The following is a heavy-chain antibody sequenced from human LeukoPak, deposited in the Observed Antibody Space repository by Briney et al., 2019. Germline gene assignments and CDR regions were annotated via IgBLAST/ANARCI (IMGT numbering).Heavy chain of an antibody. CDR1: GFTSSDYC. V-gene: IGHV3-11*01. Sequence: GGSLRLSCAASGFTSSDYCMTWIRQPPGKGPEWISYISSSGGTTTYVDSVKGRFTISRDNAKNSLYLQMNSLRADDTAVYYCARSNYYTVDVWGQGTAVIVSS. J-gene: IGHJ6*02. CDR2: ISSSGGTT. CDR3: ARSNYYTVDV.